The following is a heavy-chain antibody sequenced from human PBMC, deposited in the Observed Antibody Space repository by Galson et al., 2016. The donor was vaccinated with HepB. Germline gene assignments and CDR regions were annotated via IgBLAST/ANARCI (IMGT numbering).Heavy chain of an antibody. V-gene: IGHV3-23*01. CDR3: AKASGSSTSNWFDP. Sequence: SLRLSCAASGFTFNNHAMSWVRQAPGKGLEWVSGISTSGVNTYHADSVKGRFTISRDNSKNTLFWQMHSLRAEDTALYSCAKASGSSTSNWFDPWGQGTLVTVSS. CDR1: GFTFNNHA. CDR2: ISTSGVNT. D-gene: IGHD6-13*01. J-gene: IGHJ5*02.